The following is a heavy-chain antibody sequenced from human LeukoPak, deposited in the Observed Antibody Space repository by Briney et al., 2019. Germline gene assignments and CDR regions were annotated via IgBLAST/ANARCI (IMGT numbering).Heavy chain of an antibody. D-gene: IGHD3-22*01. Sequence: GASVKVSCKASGYTFSSYAMHWVRQAPGQRLEWMGWINAGNGNTKYSQKFQGRVTITRDTSASTAYMELSSLRSEDTAIYYCARVAFGGYYYDSSGYGLDYWGQGTLVTVSS. CDR2: INAGNGNT. V-gene: IGHV1-3*01. J-gene: IGHJ4*02. CDR3: ARVAFGGYYYDSSGYGLDY. CDR1: GYTFSSYA.